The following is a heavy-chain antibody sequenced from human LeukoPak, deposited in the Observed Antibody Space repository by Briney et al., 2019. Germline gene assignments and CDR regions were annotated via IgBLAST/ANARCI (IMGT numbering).Heavy chain of an antibody. J-gene: IGHJ4*02. CDR3: AREGIAVAGTGDFDY. V-gene: IGHV1-46*01. CDR2: INPSGGST. D-gene: IGHD6-19*01. CDR1: GYTFTSYY. Sequence: ASVKVSRKASGYTFTSYYMHWVRQAPGQGLEWMGIINPSGGSTSYAQKFQGRVTMTRDTSTSTVYMELSSLRSEDTAVYYCAREGIAVAGTGDFDYWGQGTLDTVSS.